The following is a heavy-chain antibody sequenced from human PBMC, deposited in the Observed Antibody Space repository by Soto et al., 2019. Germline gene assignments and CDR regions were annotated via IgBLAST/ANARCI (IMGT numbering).Heavy chain of an antibody. V-gene: IGHV4-39*01. CDR1: GGSISSSSYY. J-gene: IGHJ5*02. D-gene: IGHD1-26*01. CDR3: ARHGGRGWELLHGFDP. Sequence: SETLSLTCTVSGGSISSSSYYWGWIRQPPGKGLEWIGSIYYSGSTYYNPSLKSRVTISVDTSKNQSSLKLSSVTAADTAVYYCARHGGRGWELLHGFDPWGQGTLVTVSS. CDR2: IYYSGST.